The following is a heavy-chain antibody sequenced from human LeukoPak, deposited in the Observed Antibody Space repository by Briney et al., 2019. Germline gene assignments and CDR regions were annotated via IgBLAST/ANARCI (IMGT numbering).Heavy chain of an antibody. J-gene: IGHJ4*02. Sequence: PGGSLRLSCAAYGFTFSSYGMHWVRQAPGKGLEWVAFIRYDGSNKYYADSVKGRFTISRDNSKNTLYLQMNSLRAEDTAVYYCANERIAVAGTDYWGQGTLVTVSS. V-gene: IGHV3-30*02. CDR1: GFTFSSYG. D-gene: IGHD6-19*01. CDR3: ANERIAVAGTDY. CDR2: IRYDGSNK.